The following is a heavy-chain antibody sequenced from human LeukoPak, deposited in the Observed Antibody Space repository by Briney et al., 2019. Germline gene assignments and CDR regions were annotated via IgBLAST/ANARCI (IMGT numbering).Heavy chain of an antibody. CDR3: ARDGVGYSSGYLDC. CDR1: GFTFSTYW. J-gene: IGHJ4*02. D-gene: IGHD6-19*01. V-gene: IGHV3-74*01. CDR2: INSDGSRT. Sequence: GGSLRLSCAASGFTFSTYWMHWVRQVPGKGLVWVSRINSDGSRTSYADSVKGRFTISRDNAKNTLYLQMNSLRAEDTAVYYCARDGVGYSSGYLDCWGQGTLVTVSS.